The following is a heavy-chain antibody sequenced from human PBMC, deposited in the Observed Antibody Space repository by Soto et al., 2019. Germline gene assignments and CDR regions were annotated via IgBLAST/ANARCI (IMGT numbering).Heavy chain of an antibody. J-gene: IGHJ4*02. Sequence: QVQLQESGPGLVKPSGTLSLTCAVSGGSISSSNWWSWVRQPPGKGLEWIGEIYHSGSTNYNPPLKSRVTISVNKSKSQLCLKLSSVTAADTAVYYCARVGYKSSGPSFDFWGQGTLVTVSS. CDR3: ARVGYKSSGPSFDF. D-gene: IGHD6-19*01. V-gene: IGHV4-4*02. CDR2: IYHSGST. CDR1: GGSISSSNW.